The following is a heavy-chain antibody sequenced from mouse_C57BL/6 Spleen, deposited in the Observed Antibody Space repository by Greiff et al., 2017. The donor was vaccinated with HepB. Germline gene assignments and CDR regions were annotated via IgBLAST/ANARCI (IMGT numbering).Heavy chain of an antibody. CDR3: ARDSNYEAWFAY. CDR2: IYPGDGDT. CDR1: GYAFSSSW. D-gene: IGHD2-5*01. J-gene: IGHJ3*01. Sequence: VKLQESGPELVKPGASVKISCKASGYAFSSSWMNWVKQRPGKGLEWIGRIYPGDGDTNYNGKFKGKATLTADKSSSTAYMQLSSLTSEDSAVYFCARDSNYEAWFAYWGQGTLVTVSA. V-gene: IGHV1-82*01.